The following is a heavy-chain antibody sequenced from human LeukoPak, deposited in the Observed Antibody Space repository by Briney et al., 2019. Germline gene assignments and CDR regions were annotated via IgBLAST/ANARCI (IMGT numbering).Heavy chain of an antibody. V-gene: IGHV1-8*01. CDR2: MNPNSGNT. Sequence: ASVKVSCKASGYTFTSYDINWVRQATGQGLEWMGWMNPNSGNTGYAQKFQGRVTMARNTSISTAYMELRSLRSDDTAVYYCARDSILWFGESAPFDYWGQGTLVTVSS. J-gene: IGHJ4*02. CDR3: ARDSILWFGESAPFDY. CDR1: GYTFTSYD. D-gene: IGHD3-10*01.